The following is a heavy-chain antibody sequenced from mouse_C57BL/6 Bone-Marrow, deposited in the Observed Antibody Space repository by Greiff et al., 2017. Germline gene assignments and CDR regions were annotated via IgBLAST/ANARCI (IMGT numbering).Heavy chain of an antibody. CDR1: GFTFSDYY. J-gene: IGHJ4*01. V-gene: IGHV5-16*01. Sequence: EVMLVESEGGLVQPGSSMTLSCTASGFTFSDYYMAWVRQVPEKGLEWVANINYDGSSTYYLDSLKSRFIISSNNAKNILYLQMSSLKSEYTATYCCARDPRSYAMDYWGQGTSVTVSS. CDR2: INYDGSST. CDR3: ARDPRSYAMDY.